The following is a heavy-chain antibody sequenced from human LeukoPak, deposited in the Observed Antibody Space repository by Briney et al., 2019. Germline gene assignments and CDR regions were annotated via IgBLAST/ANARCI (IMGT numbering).Heavy chain of an antibody. V-gene: IGHV1-18*01. CDR3: ARGSGYHDTYYFDY. Sequence: ASVKVSCKASGYTFTSYGISWVRQAPGQGLEWMGWISAYNGNTNYAQKLQGRVTMTTDKSTRTAYMELRSLRSDDTAVYYCARGSGYHDTYYFDYWGQGTLVTVSS. J-gene: IGHJ4*02. CDR1: GYTFTSYG. CDR2: ISAYNGNT. D-gene: IGHD3-3*01.